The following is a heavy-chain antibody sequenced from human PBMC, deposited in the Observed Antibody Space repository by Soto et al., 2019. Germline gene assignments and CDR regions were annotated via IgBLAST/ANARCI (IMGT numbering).Heavy chain of an antibody. V-gene: IGHV4-59*01. J-gene: IGHJ4*02. D-gene: IGHD2-15*01. CDR3: ARGTSWQLPFDY. CDR1: SDSISSYY. Sequence: SETLSLTCTVSSDSISSYYWSWIRQPPGQRLEWIGYISYSGSTDYNPSLKSRVTISGDTSKNQFSLKVGSVTAADTAVYYCARGTSWQLPFDYWGQGTLVTVSS. CDR2: ISYSGST.